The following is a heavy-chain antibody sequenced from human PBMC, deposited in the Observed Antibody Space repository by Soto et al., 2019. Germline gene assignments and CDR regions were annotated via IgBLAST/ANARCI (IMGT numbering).Heavy chain of an antibody. D-gene: IGHD3-22*01. V-gene: IGHV1-24*01. CDR3: ATGYRDYYDSSGFPFDY. J-gene: IGHJ4*02. CDR1: GYTLTELS. Sequence: ASVKVSCKVSGYTLTELSMHWVRQAPGKGLEWMGGFDPEDGETIYAQKFQGRVTMTEDTSTDTAYMELSSLRSEDTAVYYCATGYRDYYDSSGFPFDYWGQGTLVTVSS. CDR2: FDPEDGET.